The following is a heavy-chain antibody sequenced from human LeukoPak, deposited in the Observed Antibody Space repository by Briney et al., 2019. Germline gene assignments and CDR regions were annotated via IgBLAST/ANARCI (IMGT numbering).Heavy chain of an antibody. CDR2: IYYSGST. Sequence: PSETLSLTCTVSGGSISSSSYYWGWIRQPPGKGLEWIGSIYYSGSTYYNPSLKSRVTISVDTSKNQFSLKLSSVTAADTAAHYCARDHPNGFYWGQGTLVTVSS. J-gene: IGHJ4*02. CDR1: GGSISSSSYY. D-gene: IGHD2-8*01. CDR3: ARDHPNGFY. V-gene: IGHV4-39*07.